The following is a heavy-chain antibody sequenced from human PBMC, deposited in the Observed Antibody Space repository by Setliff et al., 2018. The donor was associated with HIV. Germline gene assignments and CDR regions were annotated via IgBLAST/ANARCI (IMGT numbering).Heavy chain of an antibody. CDR1: GGSIKNSF. Sequence: PSETLSLTCTVSGGSIKNSFWSWIRRPPGGGLEWIGYTYHTGTTDYNPALKSRVTIFVDMSKNQFSLKVASVAAADTAMYYCARHGDDMGADYFGLWGLGILVTVSS. D-gene: IGHD1-1*01. J-gene: IGHJ4*02. CDR3: ARHGDDMGADYFGL. CDR2: TYHTGTT. V-gene: IGHV4-59*08.